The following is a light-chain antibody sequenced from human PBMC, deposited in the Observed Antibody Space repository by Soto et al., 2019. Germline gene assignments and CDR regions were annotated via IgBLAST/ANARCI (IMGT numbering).Light chain of an antibody. CDR3: QQYNNWPPAYT. J-gene: IGKJ2*01. Sequence: EIVMTQSPDTLSVSPGERVTLSCRASQSVSSDLAWYQQKPGQAPRLLIYGASTRATGIPERFSGSGSGTEFTLTISSLQSEDFAVYYCQQYNNWPPAYTFGQGTKVEIK. CDR1: QSVSSD. V-gene: IGKV3-15*01. CDR2: GAS.